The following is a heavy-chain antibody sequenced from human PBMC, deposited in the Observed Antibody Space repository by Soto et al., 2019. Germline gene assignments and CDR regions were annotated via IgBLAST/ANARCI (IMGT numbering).Heavy chain of an antibody. V-gene: IGHV3-7*01. J-gene: IGHJ6*02. CDR1: GFTFSDYW. Sequence: EVQLVESGGGFVQPGGCLRLSCAASGFTFSDYWMTWVRQAPGKGLEWVANIKQDGSEKYYVDSVKGRFTISRDNAKNSLYLQMNSLRAEDTAVYYCAYEGEDYGMDVWGQGTTVTVSS. CDR2: IKQDGSEK. CDR3: AYEGEDYGMDV. D-gene: IGHD3-16*01.